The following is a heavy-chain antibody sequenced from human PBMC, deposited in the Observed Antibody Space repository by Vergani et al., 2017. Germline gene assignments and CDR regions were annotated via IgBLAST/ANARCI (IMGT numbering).Heavy chain of an antibody. V-gene: IGHV3-30*18. Sequence: QVHLVESGGGVVQPGRSLRLSCAASGFTFSNFGMHWVRQAPGKGLEWVAIISYDGNNQSYADSVKGRFTISRDISKNTLYLQMNSLRAEDTAVYSCAKDMWDGIIGTTSRNDWFDPWGQGTLVTVSS. J-gene: IGHJ5*02. CDR3: AKDMWDGIIGTTSRNDWFDP. D-gene: IGHD1-7*01. CDR2: ISYDGNNQ. CDR1: GFTFSNFG.